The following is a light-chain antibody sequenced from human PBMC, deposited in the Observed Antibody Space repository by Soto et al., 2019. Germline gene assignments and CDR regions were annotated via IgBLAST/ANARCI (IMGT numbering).Light chain of an antibody. J-gene: IGLJ1*01. CDR1: SSDVDGYDF. CDR3: SLYICSTTPYF. Sequence: QSVLDQPASVSGSPGQSITISCTGTSSDVDGYDFVSWYQQHPGKAPKLMIYDVTNRPSGVSDRFSGSKSGNTASLTISGLQAEYEADYYCSLYICSTTPYFFRTGTKV. CDR2: DVT. V-gene: IGLV2-14*01.